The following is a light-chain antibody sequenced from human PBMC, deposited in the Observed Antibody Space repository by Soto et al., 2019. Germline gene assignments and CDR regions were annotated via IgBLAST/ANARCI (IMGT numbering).Light chain of an antibody. CDR3: QQRSNWPPT. J-gene: IGKJ4*01. V-gene: IGKV3-15*01. CDR2: GAS. CDR1: QSIGSK. Sequence: EIVMTQSPATLSVSPGERATLSCRASQSIGSKLAWYQQKPGQAPRLLIYGASNRATGIPARFGGSGSGTEFTLTISSLQSEDFAVYYCQQRSNWPPTFGGGTKVEIK.